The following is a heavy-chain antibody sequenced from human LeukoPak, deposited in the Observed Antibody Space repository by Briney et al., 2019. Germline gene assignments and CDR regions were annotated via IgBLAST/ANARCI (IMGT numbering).Heavy chain of an antibody. CDR1: GGSISSYY. CDR2: IYYSGST. D-gene: IGHD2-2*01. Sequence: SETLSLTCTVSGGSISSYYWSWIRQPPGKGLEWIGYIYYSGSTNYNPSLKSRVTMSVDTSKNQFSLKLSSVTAADTAVYYCARTPGVPAAIGRYYYGMDVWGQGTTVTVSS. J-gene: IGHJ6*02. CDR3: ARTPGVPAAIGRYYYGMDV. V-gene: IGHV4-59*01.